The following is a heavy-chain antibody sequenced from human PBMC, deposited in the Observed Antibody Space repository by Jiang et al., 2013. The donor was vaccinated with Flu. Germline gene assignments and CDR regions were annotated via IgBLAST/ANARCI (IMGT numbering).Heavy chain of an antibody. Sequence: LEWVTVTSYDGTKTSYADSVKGRFTISRDNSKNTLYLQMNSLRAEDTAVYYCARDSTPIVALYYFDYWGQGTLVTVSS. V-gene: IGHV3-33*05. CDR3: ARDSTPIVALYYFDY. CDR2: TSYDGTKT. D-gene: IGHD2-15*01. J-gene: IGHJ4*02.